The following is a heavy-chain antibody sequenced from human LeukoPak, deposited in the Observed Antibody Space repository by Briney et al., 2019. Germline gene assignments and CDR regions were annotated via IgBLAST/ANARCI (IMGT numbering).Heavy chain of an antibody. CDR2: FSYNVHS. Sequence: PSETLSLTCTVYGGSVSSSNYYWSWIRQPPGKGLEWAGFFSYNVHSDYNPSLKSRVTISLNTSKNQFSLRLSSVTAADRAIYYCARVSVAGTGPDYWGQGTLVTISS. CDR1: GGSVSSSNYY. J-gene: IGHJ4*02. D-gene: IGHD6-13*01. V-gene: IGHV4-61*01. CDR3: ARVSVAGTGPDY.